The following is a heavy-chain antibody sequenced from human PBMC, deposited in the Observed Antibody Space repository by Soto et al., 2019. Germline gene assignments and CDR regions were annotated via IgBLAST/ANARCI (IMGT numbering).Heavy chain of an antibody. J-gene: IGHJ5*02. V-gene: IGHV1-8*01. CDR2: LNTNSGRT. CDR3: ARVPASLDP. Sequence: GASVKVSCKASGYSFTIYDINWVRQAAGQGLEWMGWLNTNSGRTGYAQKFQGRVTMTMDTSSSTAYMELNSLRSDDTAVYYCARVPASLDPWGQGTLVTVSS. CDR1: GYSFTIYD.